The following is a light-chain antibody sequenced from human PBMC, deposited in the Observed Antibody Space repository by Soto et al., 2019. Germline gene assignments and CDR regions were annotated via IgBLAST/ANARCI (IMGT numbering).Light chain of an antibody. Sequence: QSVLTQPASVSGSPGQSTTISCTGTSSDVGGYNYVSWYQQHPGEAPKLIIYDVSNRPSGVSNRFSGSKSGNTASLTISGLQAEDEADYYCSSFTSSNTYVFGTGTKVTVL. J-gene: IGLJ1*01. CDR3: SSFTSSNTYV. CDR2: DVS. CDR1: SSDVGGYNY. V-gene: IGLV2-14*01.